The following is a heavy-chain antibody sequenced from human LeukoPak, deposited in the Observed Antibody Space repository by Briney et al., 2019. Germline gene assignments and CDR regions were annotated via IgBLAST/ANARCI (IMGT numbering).Heavy chain of an antibody. CDR1: GGSVGDNNYY. Sequence: PSETLSLTCIVSGGSVGDNNYYWGWIRQPPGKELEYIGNLYYGGSANYNPSLRSRVTISVDTSKNQFSLSLTSVTAADTAIYYCARDTSDPWGQGTLVTVSS. V-gene: IGHV4-61*01. CDR3: ARDTSDP. J-gene: IGHJ5*02. CDR2: LYYGGSA.